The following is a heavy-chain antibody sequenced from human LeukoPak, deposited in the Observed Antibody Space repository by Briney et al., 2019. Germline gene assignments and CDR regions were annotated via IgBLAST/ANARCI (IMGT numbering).Heavy chain of an antibody. V-gene: IGHV4-59*08. D-gene: IGHD2-2*01. J-gene: IGHJ3*02. CDR3: SRLLPGSGRGAFDI. CDR2: IYSSGST. Sequence: SETLSLTCTVSGGSTISYYWSWIRQPPGKGLEWIGYIYSSGSTNYNPSLKSRVTMSVDTSKNQFSLRLSSVTAADTAVYYCSRLLPGSGRGAFDIWGQGTMVTVCS. CDR1: GGSTISYY.